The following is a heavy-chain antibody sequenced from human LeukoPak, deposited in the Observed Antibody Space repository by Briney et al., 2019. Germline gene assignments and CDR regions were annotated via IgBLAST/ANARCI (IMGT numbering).Heavy chain of an antibody. D-gene: IGHD3-22*01. CDR1: GFSFNSHG. J-gene: IGHJ4*02. V-gene: IGHV3-30*03. Sequence: KPGRSLRLSCAASGFSFNSHGMHWVRQAPDKGLEWVAVISDDGSKGYYADSVKGRFTISRENSKNVLYLQMSSLRAEDTAVYYCAREGSSGYYPYWGQGILVTVSS. CDR3: AREGSSGYYPY. CDR2: ISDDGSKG.